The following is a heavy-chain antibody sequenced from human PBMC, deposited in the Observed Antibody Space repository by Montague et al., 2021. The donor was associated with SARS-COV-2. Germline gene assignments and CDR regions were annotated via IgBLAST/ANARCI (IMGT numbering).Heavy chain of an antibody. CDR3: ARGAGYSSSWYLAFEI. CDR2: IYYSGST. CDR1: SGSISSYY. V-gene: IGHV4-59*01. Sequence: ETLSLTCTVSSGSISSYYWSWIRQPPGKGLEWIGYIYYSGSTNYNPSLKSRVTISVDTSKNQFSLKLSSVTAADTAVYYCARGAGYSSSWYLAFEIWGQGTMVTVSS. J-gene: IGHJ3*02. D-gene: IGHD6-13*01.